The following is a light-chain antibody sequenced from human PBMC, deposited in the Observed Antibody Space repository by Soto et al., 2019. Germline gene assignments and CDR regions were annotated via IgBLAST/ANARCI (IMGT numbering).Light chain of an antibody. Sequence: EIGLTQSPGTLSLSPGERATLSCRASQSVSSNYLAWYQQKPGQAPRLLIYGASSRATGIPDKFSGSGSGTDFSLTISRLEPEDFAVYYCKHDDNSLLTFGGGTKVEI. CDR2: GAS. V-gene: IGKV3-20*01. J-gene: IGKJ4*01. CDR1: QSVSSNY. CDR3: KHDDNSLLT.